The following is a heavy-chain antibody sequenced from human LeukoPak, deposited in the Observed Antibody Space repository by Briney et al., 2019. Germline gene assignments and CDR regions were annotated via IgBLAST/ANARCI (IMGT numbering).Heavy chain of an antibody. Sequence: PGGSLRLSCTASGFTFGDYAMSWVRQAPGKGLEWVGFIRSKAYGGTTEYAASVKGRFTISRDDSKSIAYLQMNSLKTEDTAVYYCTRLRFLEWLFDYWGQRTLVTVSS. CDR2: IRSKAYGGTT. V-gene: IGHV3-49*04. D-gene: IGHD3-3*01. CDR3: TRLRFLEWLFDY. CDR1: GFTFGDYA. J-gene: IGHJ4*02.